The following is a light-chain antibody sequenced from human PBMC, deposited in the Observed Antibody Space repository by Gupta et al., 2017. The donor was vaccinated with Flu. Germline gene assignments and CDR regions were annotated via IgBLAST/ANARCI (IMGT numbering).Light chain of an antibody. CDR3: ATEDASRNGVI. CDR1: SSKIGSNG. J-gene: IGLJ2*01. CDR2: RNS. V-gene: IGLV1-44*01. Sequence: KVTNTCTGTSSKIGSNGVNWYQQLAGPAPKLLILRNSRWHSGVPARFSGSKSGTSAAVATSGLQAEDEADYYCATEDASRNGVIFGGGTRMTVL.